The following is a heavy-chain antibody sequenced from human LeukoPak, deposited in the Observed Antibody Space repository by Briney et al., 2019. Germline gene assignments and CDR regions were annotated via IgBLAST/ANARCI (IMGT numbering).Heavy chain of an antibody. CDR2: ISYDGSNK. J-gene: IGHJ4*02. CDR1: GFTFSSYA. D-gene: IGHD6-13*01. CDR3: ARVHPWGGSWSSLDY. Sequence: GGSLRLSCAASGFTFSSYAMHWVRQAPGKGLEWVAVISYDGSNKYYADSVKGRFTISRDNSKNTLYLQMNSLRAEDTAVYYCARVHPWGGSWSSLDYWGQGTLVTVSS. V-gene: IGHV3-30-3*01.